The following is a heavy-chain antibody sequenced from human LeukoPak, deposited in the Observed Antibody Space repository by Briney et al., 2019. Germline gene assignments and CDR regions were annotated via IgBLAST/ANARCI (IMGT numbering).Heavy chain of an antibody. CDR1: GFTFTNYA. V-gene: IGHV3-11*01. J-gene: IGHJ4*02. CDR3: ARRRDFIDY. Sequence: PGESLRLSCAASGFTFTNYAMSWVRQAPGKGLEWVSYSSSSGSTIYYADSVKGRFAISRDNAKNSLYLQMNSLRAEDTAVYYCARRRDFIDYWGQGTLVTVSS. D-gene: IGHD3/OR15-3a*01. CDR2: SSSSGSTI.